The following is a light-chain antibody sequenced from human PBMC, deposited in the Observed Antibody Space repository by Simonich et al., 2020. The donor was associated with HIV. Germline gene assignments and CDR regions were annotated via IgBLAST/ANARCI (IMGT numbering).Light chain of an antibody. Sequence: EIVMTQSPATLSVSPGERATLSCRASQSVSRYLAGYQQKPGQAPRLLIYGAFTRATGIPARFSGSGSGTEFTLTISSLQSEDFAIYYCQQYKSDPVTFGGGTKVEIK. CDR1: QSVSRY. J-gene: IGKJ4*01. CDR2: GAF. CDR3: QQYKSDPVT. V-gene: IGKV3-15*01.